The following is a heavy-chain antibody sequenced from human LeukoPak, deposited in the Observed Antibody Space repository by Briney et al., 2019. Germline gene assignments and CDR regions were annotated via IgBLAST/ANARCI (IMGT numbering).Heavy chain of an antibody. J-gene: IGHJ5*02. CDR1: GLTFSSYG. CDR2: IRYDGNNK. V-gene: IGHV3-30*02. CDR3: AKDVHYDILTGYQAGLFDP. Sequence: PGGSLRLSCAASGLTFSSYGMHWVRQAPGKGLEWVAFIRYDGNNKYYADSVKGRFTISRDNSKNTLYLQMNSLRAEDTAVYYCAKDVHYDILTGYQAGLFDPWGQGTLVTVSS. D-gene: IGHD3-9*01.